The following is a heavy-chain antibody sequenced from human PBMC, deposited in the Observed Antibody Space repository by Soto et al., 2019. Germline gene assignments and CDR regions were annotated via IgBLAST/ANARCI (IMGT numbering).Heavy chain of an antibody. V-gene: IGHV1-69*01. D-gene: IGHD3-10*01. J-gene: IGHJ6*02. CDR1: GGTFSSYA. CDR2: IIPIFGTA. Sequence: QVQLVQSGAEVKKPGSSVKVSCKASGGTFSSYAISWVRQAPGQGLEWMGGIIPIFGTANYAQKFQGRVTIPADESTSTAYMELSSLRSEDTAVYYCARNLEMVRGEFYYYGMDVWGQGTTVTVSS. CDR3: ARNLEMVRGEFYYYGMDV.